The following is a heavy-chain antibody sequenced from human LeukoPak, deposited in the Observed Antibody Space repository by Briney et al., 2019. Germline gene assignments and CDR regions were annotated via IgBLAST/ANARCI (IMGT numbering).Heavy chain of an antibody. CDR2: IWYDGSNK. D-gene: IGHD1-26*01. V-gene: IGHV3-33*08. CDR1: GFTFSSYA. CDR3: ARAGGSYYYDAFDI. Sequence: PGRSLRLSCAASGFTFSSYAMHWVRQAPGKGLEWVAVIWYDGSNKYYADSVKGRFTISRDNSKNTLYLQMNSLRAEDTAVYYCARAGGSYYYDAFDIWGQGTMVTVPS. J-gene: IGHJ3*02.